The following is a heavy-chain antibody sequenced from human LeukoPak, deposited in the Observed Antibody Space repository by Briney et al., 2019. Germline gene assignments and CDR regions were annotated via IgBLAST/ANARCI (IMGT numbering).Heavy chain of an antibody. CDR2: ISHSAYTT. CDR1: GFTFSNYW. D-gene: IGHD2-15*01. Sequence: GGSLRLSCAASGFTFSNYWMSWVRQAPGKGLEWVSAISHSAYTTYYADSVKGRFTISRDNSKNTLYLQMNSLKAEDTAVYYCAKSVAPYCSGGSCFDAFDMWGQGTRVTVSS. V-gene: IGHV3-23*01. CDR3: AKSVAPYCSGGSCFDAFDM. J-gene: IGHJ3*02.